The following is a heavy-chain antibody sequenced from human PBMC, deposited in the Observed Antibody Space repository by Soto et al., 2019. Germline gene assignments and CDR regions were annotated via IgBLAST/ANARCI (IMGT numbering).Heavy chain of an antibody. J-gene: IGHJ4*02. CDR1: GGSISSYY. CDR2: IYYSGST. V-gene: IGHV4-59*08. D-gene: IGHD2-15*01. Sequence: PSETLSLTCTVSGGSISSYYWSWIRQPPGKGLEWIGYIYYSGSTNYNPSLKSRVTISVDTSKNQFSLKLSSVTAADTAVYYCARRSSYCSGGSCYSDYFDYWGQGTPVTVS. CDR3: ARRSSYCSGGSCYSDYFDY.